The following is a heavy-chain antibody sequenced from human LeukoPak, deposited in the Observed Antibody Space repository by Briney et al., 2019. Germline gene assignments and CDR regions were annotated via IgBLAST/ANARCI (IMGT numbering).Heavy chain of an antibody. J-gene: IGHJ6*02. Sequence: PSQTLSLTCTVSGGSISSGDYYWSWIRQPPGKGLEWIGYISYSGNTYYNPSLKSRVTISVDTSKNQFSLKLSSVTAADTAVYYCARDKDNSAHDYRVTYYYYGLDVWGQGTTVTVSS. CDR1: GGSISSGDYY. CDR2: ISYSGNT. D-gene: IGHD5-12*01. V-gene: IGHV4-30-4*01. CDR3: ARDKDNSAHDYRVTYYYYGLDV.